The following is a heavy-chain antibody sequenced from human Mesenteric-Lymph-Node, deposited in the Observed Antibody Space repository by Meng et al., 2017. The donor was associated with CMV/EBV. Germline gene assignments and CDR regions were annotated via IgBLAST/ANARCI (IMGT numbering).Heavy chain of an antibody. CDR2: IYSSGSGL. Sequence: GVLKISCAAPGFTFTNYGMSWVRQAPGKGLEWVSVIYSSGSGLYYADSVKGRFTISRDNSKNTVYLQMNSLRAEDTAVYYCAKGSEVSPTLTHYWGQGTLVTVSS. D-gene: IGHD2-21*02. J-gene: IGHJ4*02. CDR3: AKGSEVSPTLTHY. CDR1: GFTFTNYG. V-gene: IGHV3-23*05.